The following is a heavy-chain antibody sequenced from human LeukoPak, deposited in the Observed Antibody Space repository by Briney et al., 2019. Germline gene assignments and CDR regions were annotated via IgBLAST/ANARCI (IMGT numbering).Heavy chain of an antibody. CDR1: GGSISSYY. CDR3: ASGVVAGSGLYYFDY. CDR2: IYYSGST. Sequence: PSETLSLTCTVSGGSISSYYWSWIRQPPGKGLEWIGCIYYSGSTNYNPSLKSRVTISVDTSKNQFSLKLSSVTAADTAVYYCASGVVAGSGLYYFDYWGQGTLVTVSS. D-gene: IGHD6-19*01. V-gene: IGHV4-59*01. J-gene: IGHJ4*02.